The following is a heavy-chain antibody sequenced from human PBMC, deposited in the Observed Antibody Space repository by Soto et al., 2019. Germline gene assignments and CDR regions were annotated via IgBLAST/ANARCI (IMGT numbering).Heavy chain of an antibody. D-gene: IGHD1-26*01. V-gene: IGHV5-10-1*01. Sequence: GESLKISCKGSGYSFTNYWISWVRQMPGKGLEWMGRIDPSDSYSNYSPSFQGHVTISADKSISTAYLQWSSLKASDTAMYYCAREFSVTWDYRGQGTLVTVSS. CDR3: AREFSVTWDY. J-gene: IGHJ4*02. CDR1: GYSFTNYW. CDR2: IDPSDSYS.